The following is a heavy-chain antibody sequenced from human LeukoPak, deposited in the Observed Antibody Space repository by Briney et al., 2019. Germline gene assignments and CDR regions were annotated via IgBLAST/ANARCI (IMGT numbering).Heavy chain of an antibody. CDR1: GFTFSSYA. V-gene: IGHV3-23*01. J-gene: IGHJ4*02. CDR3: AKDGSPRYYGSGSYFKYFDY. D-gene: IGHD3-10*01. CDR2: ISGTGGRT. Sequence: PRGSLRLSCAASGFTFSSYAMSWVRQASGKGLEWVSAISGTGGRTYYADSVKGRFTISRDNSKNTLYLQMNSLRAEDTAVYYCAKDGSPRYYGSGSYFKYFDYWGQGTLVTVSS.